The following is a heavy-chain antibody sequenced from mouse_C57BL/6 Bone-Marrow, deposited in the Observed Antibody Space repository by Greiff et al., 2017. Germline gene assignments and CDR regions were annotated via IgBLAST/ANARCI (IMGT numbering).Heavy chain of an antibody. D-gene: IGHD2-5*01. CDR3: ARYSNYVSYYAMDY. Sequence: EVKLQESGPGLVKPSQSLSLTCSVTGYSIPSGYYWNWIRQFPGNKLEWMGYISYDGSNNYNPSLKNRISITRDTSKNQFFLKLNSVTTEDTATYYCARYSNYVSYYAMDYWGQGTSVTVSS. CDR1: GYSIPSGYY. J-gene: IGHJ4*01. CDR2: ISYDGSN. V-gene: IGHV3-6*01.